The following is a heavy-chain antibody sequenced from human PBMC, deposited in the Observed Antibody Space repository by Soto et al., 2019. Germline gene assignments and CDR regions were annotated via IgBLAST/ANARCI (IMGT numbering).Heavy chain of an antibody. Sequence: ASVKVSCKASGYTFTGYYMHWVRQAPGQGLEWMGWINPNSGGTNYAQKFQGWVTMTRDTSISTAYMELSRLRSDDTAVYYCARAPPCIAVAGRNYYYYLCMDVWGQGTPVTVSS. J-gene: IGHJ6*02. D-gene: IGHD6-19*01. V-gene: IGHV1-2*04. CDR1: GYTFTGYY. CDR3: ARAPPCIAVAGRNYYYYLCMDV. CDR2: INPNSGGT.